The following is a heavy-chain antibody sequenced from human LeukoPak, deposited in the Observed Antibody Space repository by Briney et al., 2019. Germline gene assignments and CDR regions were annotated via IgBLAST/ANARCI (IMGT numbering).Heavy chain of an antibody. V-gene: IGHV3-21*01. J-gene: IGHJ4*02. CDR3: ARGGNSARLDPPLPPDY. CDR2: IGGSSTYI. Sequence: PGGSLRLSCAASGFTFNTYIMHWVRQAPGKGLEWVSSIGGSSTYIHYADSLKGRFTISRDNAKNSLYLQVNSLRAEDTGVYYCARGGNSARLDPPLPPDYWGQGTLVIVSS. D-gene: IGHD1/OR15-1a*01. CDR1: GFTFNTYI.